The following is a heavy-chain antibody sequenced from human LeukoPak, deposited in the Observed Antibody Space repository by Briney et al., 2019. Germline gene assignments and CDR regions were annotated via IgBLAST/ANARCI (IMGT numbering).Heavy chain of an antibody. CDR2: FYYSGST. CDR3: ARIDGGHHLSPFDY. D-gene: IGHD4-23*01. J-gene: IGHJ4*02. CDR1: GGSFSSSSYY. V-gene: IGHV4-39*01. Sequence: SETLSLTCTVSGGSFSSSSYYWGWTRQPPGKGLEWIGSFYYSGSTYYNPSLKSRVTTSVDTSKNQFSLKLSSVTAADTAIYYCARIDGGHHLSPFDYWGQGTLVTVSS.